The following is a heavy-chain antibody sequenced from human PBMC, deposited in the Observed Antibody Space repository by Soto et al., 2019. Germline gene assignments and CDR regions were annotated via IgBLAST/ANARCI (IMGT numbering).Heavy chain of an antibody. Sequence: VQLVESGGGVVQPGRSLRLSCAASGFTFSLFTTHWVRQAPGKGLEWVAVVSNDGINKYYADSVKGRFTISRDNSKNTLYLQMNSLRGEDTAVYYCARGNMDVWGQGTTVSVSS. CDR3: ARGNMDV. CDR2: VSNDGINK. V-gene: IGHV3-30-3*01. D-gene: IGHD1-1*01. J-gene: IGHJ6*02. CDR1: GFTFSLFT.